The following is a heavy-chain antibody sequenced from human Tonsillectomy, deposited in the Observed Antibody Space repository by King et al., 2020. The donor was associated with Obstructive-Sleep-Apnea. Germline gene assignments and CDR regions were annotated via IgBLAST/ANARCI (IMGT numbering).Heavy chain of an antibody. CDR1: GFNFADYA. V-gene: IGHV3-49*03. J-gene: IGHJ4*02. CDR2: IRSKAYGETT. Sequence: VQLVESGGGLVQPGRSLRLSCTASGFNFADYAMNWFRQASGKGLEWVGFIRSKAYGETTEYAGSVKGRFTISRDDSKSIAYLQMNSLKTENTAVYFCTRPAFYCSRDSCYPEYYIDYWGQGTLVTVSS. D-gene: IGHD2-15*01. CDR3: TRPAFYCSRDSCYPEYYIDY.